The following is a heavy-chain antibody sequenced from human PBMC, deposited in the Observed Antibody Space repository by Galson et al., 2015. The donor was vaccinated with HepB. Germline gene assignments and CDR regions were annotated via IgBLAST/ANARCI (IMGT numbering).Heavy chain of an antibody. V-gene: IGHV3-30*18. D-gene: IGHD3-22*01. CDR3: AKDLIGVVIAYWYFEL. J-gene: IGHJ2*01. CDR1: GFTFSSYG. Sequence: SLRLSCAASGFTFSSYGMHWVRQAPGKGLEWVAVISYDGSNKYYADSVKGRFTISRDNSKNTLYLQMNSLRAEDTAVYYCAKDLIGVVIAYWYFELWGRGTLVTVSS. CDR2: ISYDGSNK.